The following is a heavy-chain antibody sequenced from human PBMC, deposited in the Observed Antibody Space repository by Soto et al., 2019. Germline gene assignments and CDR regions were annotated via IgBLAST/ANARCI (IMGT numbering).Heavy chain of an antibody. J-gene: IGHJ4*02. CDR2: ISYDGSNK. D-gene: IGHD6-13*01. Sequence: QVQLVESGGGVVQPGRSLRLSCAASGFTFSSYAMHWVRQAPGTGLEWVAVISYDGSNKYYADSVKGRFTISRDNSKNTLYLQMNIRRAEDTAVYYWARDSSGYSSSWSDYWGQGTLVTVSS. CDR1: GFTFSSYA. CDR3: ARDSSGYSSSWSDY. V-gene: IGHV3-30-3*01.